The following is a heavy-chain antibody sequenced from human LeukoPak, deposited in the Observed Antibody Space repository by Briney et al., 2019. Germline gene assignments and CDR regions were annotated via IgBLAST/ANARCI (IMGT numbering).Heavy chain of an antibody. CDR3: ASESPHYYGSGF. V-gene: IGHV1-69*13. Sequence: GASVKVSCKASGGTFSSYAISWVRQAPGQGLEWMGGIIPIFGTANYAQKFQGRVTITADESTSTAYMELSSLRSEDTAVYYCASESPHYYGSGFWGQGTLVTVSS. CDR2: IIPIFGTA. D-gene: IGHD3-10*01. J-gene: IGHJ4*02. CDR1: GGTFSSYA.